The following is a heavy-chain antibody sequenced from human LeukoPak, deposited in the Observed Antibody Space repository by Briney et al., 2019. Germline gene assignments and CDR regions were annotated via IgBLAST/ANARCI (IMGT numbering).Heavy chain of an antibody. V-gene: IGHV3-11*01. CDR3: ARGPSEAFDI. CDR2: ISSSGSTI. CDR1: GFTFDDYA. J-gene: IGHJ3*02. Sequence: PRGSLRLSCAASGFTFDDYAMHWVRQAPGKGLEWVSYISSSGSTIYYADSVRGRFTISRDNAKNSLYLQMNSLRAEDTAVYYCARGPSEAFDIWGQGTMVTVSS.